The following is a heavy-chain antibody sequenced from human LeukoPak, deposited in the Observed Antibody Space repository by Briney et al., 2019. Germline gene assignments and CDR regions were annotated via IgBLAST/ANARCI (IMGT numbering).Heavy chain of an antibody. J-gene: IGHJ6*02. CDR3: AREDPQTTVPEGMDV. CDR2: MYYSGTT. CDR1: GGSISYYY. D-gene: IGHD4-17*01. V-gene: IGHV4-59*01. Sequence: PSETLSLTCTVSGGSISYYYWSWIRQSPGKGLEWIGYMYYSGTTNYNPSLKSRVTISVDTSKNQFSLQLRSVTAADTAVYYCAREDPQTTVPEGMDVWGRGTTVTVSS.